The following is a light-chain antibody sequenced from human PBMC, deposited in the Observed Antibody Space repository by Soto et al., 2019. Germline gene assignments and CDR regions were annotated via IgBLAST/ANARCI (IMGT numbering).Light chain of an antibody. CDR2: DKS. CDR3: QQRSNWLLT. Sequence: EIVLTQSPATLSLSPGERATLSCRASQSVSSYLAWFQQKPGQAPRLLIYDKSNRATGIPARFSGSGSGTDLTLTISSLEPEDFAVYYCQQRSNWLLTFGGGTKVEIK. CDR1: QSVSSY. V-gene: IGKV3-11*01. J-gene: IGKJ4*01.